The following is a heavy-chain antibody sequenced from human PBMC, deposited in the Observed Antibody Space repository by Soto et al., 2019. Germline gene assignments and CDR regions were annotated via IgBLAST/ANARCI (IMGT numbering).Heavy chain of an antibody. J-gene: IGHJ3*02. CDR1: GYTLTELS. V-gene: IGHV1-24*01. D-gene: IGHD2-21*01. CDR2: FVLEDGET. Sequence: ASVKVSCKVSGYTLTELSMHWVRPAPGKGREGVGGFVLEDGETIYAQELQGRVTMTEDTSTDTAYMEPGSLRAEDTAVYYCGTGLGFRLAYCGGYCRGNAFDIWGQGTMVTVSS. CDR3: GTGLGFRLAYCGGYCRGNAFDI.